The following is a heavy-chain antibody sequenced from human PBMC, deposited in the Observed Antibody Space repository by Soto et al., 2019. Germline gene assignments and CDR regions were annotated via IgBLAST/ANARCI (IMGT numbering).Heavy chain of an antibody. CDR2: ISGSGGRA. Sequence: EVQLLESGGGLVQPGGSLRLSCVASGFTFASYAMSWVRQAPGKGLEWVSAISGSGGRAYYADSAKGRFAMSRDNSKNTLYLQMTSLRAEDTAVYYCASRAVPAASSESVVFDYWGQGTLVTVSS. J-gene: IGHJ4*02. CDR3: ASRAVPAASSESVVFDY. D-gene: IGHD2-2*01. V-gene: IGHV3-23*01. CDR1: GFTFASYA.